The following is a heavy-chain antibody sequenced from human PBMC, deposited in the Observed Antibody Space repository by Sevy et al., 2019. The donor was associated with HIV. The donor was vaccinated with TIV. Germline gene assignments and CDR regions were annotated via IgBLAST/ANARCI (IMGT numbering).Heavy chain of an antibody. J-gene: IGHJ4*02. V-gene: IGHV6-1*01. D-gene: IGHD7-27*01. CDR3: ARDQNWGYDS. CDR2: TYYKSEWYI. Sequence: SQTLSLTCAISGDSVSNNIAAWNWIRQSPSRGLEWLGRTYYKSEWYIDYAVSVKGRIVISPDTSNNQFSLQLNSVNPDDTAEYYCARDQNWGYDSWGQGTLVTVSS. CDR1: GDSVSNNIAA.